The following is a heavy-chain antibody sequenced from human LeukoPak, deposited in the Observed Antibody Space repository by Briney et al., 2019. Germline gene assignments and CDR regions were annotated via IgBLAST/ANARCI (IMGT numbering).Heavy chain of an antibody. V-gene: IGHV3-9*01. CDR2: ISWNSGSI. J-gene: IGHJ5*02. D-gene: IGHD6-6*01. CDR1: GFTFDDYA. Sequence: GGSLRLSCGASGFTFDDYAMHWVRQAPGKGLEWVSGISWNSGSIGYADSVKGRFTISRDNAKNSLYLQMNSLRAEDTALYYCAKALEYSSSYRGNWFDPWGQGTLVTVSS. CDR3: AKALEYSSSYRGNWFDP.